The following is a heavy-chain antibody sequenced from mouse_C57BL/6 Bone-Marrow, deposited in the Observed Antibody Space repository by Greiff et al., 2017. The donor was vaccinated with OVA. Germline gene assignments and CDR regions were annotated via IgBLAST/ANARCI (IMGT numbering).Heavy chain of an antibody. V-gene: IGHV1-64*01. D-gene: IGHD2-4*01. Sequence: QVQLQQPGAELVKPGASVKLSCKASGYTFTSYWMHWVEQRPGQGLEWIGMIHPNSGSTNYNEKFKSKATLTVDKSSSTAYMQLSSLTSEDSAVYYCARSGDYDWFAYWGQGTLVTVSA. CDR2: IHPNSGST. CDR3: ARSGDYDWFAY. CDR1: GYTFTSYW. J-gene: IGHJ3*01.